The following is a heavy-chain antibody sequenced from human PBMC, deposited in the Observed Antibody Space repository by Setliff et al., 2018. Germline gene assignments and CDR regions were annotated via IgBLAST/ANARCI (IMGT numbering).Heavy chain of an antibody. D-gene: IGHD3-3*01. V-gene: IGHV4-4*02. CDR1: GVSINSLTW. CDR2: INHSGST. CDR3: ARMSGFQYMDV. J-gene: IGHJ6*03. Sequence: SETLSLTCAVSGVSINSLTWWSWVRQTPGKGLEWIGEINHSGSTNYNPSLKSRVTISLDTSKNQFSLSLSSVTAADTAVYYCARMSGFQYMDVWGKGTTVTVS.